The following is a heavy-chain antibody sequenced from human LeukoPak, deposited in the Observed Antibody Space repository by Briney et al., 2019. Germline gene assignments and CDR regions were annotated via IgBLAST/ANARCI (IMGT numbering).Heavy chain of an antibody. Sequence: KPGGSLRLSCAASGFTFSTYSMNWLRLAPGKGLEWVSSISPDSNYKYYVDSVKGRFTISRDNVKSSLYLQMNSLRAEDTAVYYCARDGAGYGSGSYSPFDYWGQGTLVTVSS. CDR3: ARDGAGYGSGSYSPFDY. CDR2: ISPDSNYK. CDR1: GFTFSTYS. J-gene: IGHJ4*02. V-gene: IGHV3-21*01. D-gene: IGHD3-10*01.